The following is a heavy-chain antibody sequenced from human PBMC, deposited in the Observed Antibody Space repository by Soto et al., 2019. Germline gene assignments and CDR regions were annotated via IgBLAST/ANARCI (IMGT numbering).Heavy chain of an antibody. CDR3: ARVLSGNSYYFDY. D-gene: IGHD3-10*01. CDR1: GFTFSSYA. CDR2: ISYDGSNK. V-gene: IGHV3-30-3*01. J-gene: IGHJ4*02. Sequence: PGGSLRLSCAASGFTFSSYAMHWVRQAPGKGLEWVAVISYDGSNKYYADSVKGRFTISRDNSKNTLYLQMNSLRAEDTAVYYCARVLSGNSYYFDYWGQGTLVTVSS.